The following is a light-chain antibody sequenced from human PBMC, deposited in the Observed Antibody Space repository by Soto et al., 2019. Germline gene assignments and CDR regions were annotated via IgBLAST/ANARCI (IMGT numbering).Light chain of an antibody. Sequence: DIQMTQSHPTLSASVGDRATITCRASQSIRNYLAWYQQMPGKAPKLLIYGASTLESGVPSRFSGSGSGTEFTLTISSLQPDDFGNYYCQHHNSYSQTFGQGTKVEIK. V-gene: IGKV1-5*01. J-gene: IGKJ1*01. CDR1: QSIRNY. CDR3: QHHNSYSQT. CDR2: GAS.